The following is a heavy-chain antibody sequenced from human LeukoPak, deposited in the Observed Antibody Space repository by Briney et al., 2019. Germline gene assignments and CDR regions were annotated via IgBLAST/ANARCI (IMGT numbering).Heavy chain of an antibody. CDR3: ATSTVAKYDY. CDR2: ISGSGDST. V-gene: IGHV3-23*01. J-gene: IGHJ4*02. CDR1: GFTFINYA. D-gene: IGHD4-11*01. Sequence: QAGGSLRLSCAASGFTFINYAVTWVRQAPGKGLEWVSAISGSGDSTFNSDSVKGRFTISRDNSKNTLYLQMNSLRAEDTALYYCATSTVAKYDYWGQGTLVAVSS.